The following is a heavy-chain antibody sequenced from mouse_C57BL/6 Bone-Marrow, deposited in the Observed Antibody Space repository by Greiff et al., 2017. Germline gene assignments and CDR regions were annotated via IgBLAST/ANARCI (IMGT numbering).Heavy chain of an antibody. Sequence: QVQLQQPGAELVRPGSSVKLSCKASGYTFTSYWMHWVKQRPIQGLEWIGNIDPSDSETHYNQKFKDKATLTVDKSSSTAYMQLSSLTSEDSAVYYGARREDSNRYWYFDVWGTGTTVTVSS. J-gene: IGHJ1*03. CDR1: GYTFTSYW. CDR3: ARREDSNRYWYFDV. CDR2: IDPSDSET. V-gene: IGHV1-52*01. D-gene: IGHD2-5*01.